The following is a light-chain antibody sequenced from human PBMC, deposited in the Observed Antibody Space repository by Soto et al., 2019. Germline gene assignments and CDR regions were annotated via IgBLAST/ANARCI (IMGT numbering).Light chain of an antibody. V-gene: IGLV2-23*01. CDR1: SSDVGSYNL. J-gene: IGLJ1*01. CDR3: CSYAGSTTLYV. CDR2: EAF. Sequence: QSVLTQPASVSGSPGQSIAISCTGTSSDVGSYNLVSWYQQHPGKAPKLMIYEAFKRPSGVSNRFSGSKSGDTASLTISGLQAEDEADYYCCSYAGSTTLYVFGTGTKVTVL.